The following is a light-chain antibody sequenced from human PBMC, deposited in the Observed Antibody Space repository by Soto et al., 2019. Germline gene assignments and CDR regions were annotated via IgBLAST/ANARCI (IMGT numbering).Light chain of an antibody. CDR3: QQYGTSPRT. CDR1: QSVGSD. V-gene: IGKV3-20*01. CDR2: ETS. J-gene: IGKJ1*01. Sequence: EIVLTQSPGTLSLSPGERATLSCRASQSVGSDLAWYQQKPGQAPRLLIYETSSRATGIPDRFSGSGSQTDFTLTISRLEPEDFAVYYCQQYGTSPRTFGQGTKVDTK.